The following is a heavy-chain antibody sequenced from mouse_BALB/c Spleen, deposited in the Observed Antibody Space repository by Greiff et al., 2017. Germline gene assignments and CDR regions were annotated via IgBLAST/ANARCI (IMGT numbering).Heavy chain of an antibody. V-gene: IGHV1-14*01. J-gene: IGHJ4*01. CDR1: GYTFTSYV. CDR3: ARSDYYDYDGYAMDY. CDR2: INPYNDGT. D-gene: IGHD2-4*01. Sequence: EVQLQQSGPELVKPGASVKMSCKASGYTFTSYVMHWVKQKPGQGLEWIGYINPYNDGTKYNEKFKGKATLTSDKSSSTAYMELSSLTSEDSAVYYCARSDYYDYDGYAMDYWGQGTSVTVSS.